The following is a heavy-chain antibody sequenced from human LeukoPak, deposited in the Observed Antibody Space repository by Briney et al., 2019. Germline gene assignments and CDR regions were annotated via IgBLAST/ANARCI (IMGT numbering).Heavy chain of an antibody. CDR1: GCPISRYQ. Sequence: PLETLFLTCRVPGCPISRYQLGWIPPPPRGGLGWVGHFYYSGSTNYNPSLKSRVTISVDTSKNLFSLKLSSVTAADTAVFYCARHLSDHYDSSGYYFDSWGQGTLVTVSS. J-gene: IGHJ4*02. CDR3: ARHLSDHYDSSGYYFDS. D-gene: IGHD3-22*01. CDR2: FYYSGST. V-gene: IGHV4-59*08.